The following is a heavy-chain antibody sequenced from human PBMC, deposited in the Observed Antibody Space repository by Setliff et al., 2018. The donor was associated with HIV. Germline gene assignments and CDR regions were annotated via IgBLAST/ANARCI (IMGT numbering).Heavy chain of an antibody. Sequence: ASVKVSCKASGGAFSSYALSWVRQAPGQGLEWMGWINSASGGTNYAQNFQGRVTVTRDSSASTVYMEMSSLRSEDTAMFYCARGDFDFWGQGTLVTVSS. V-gene: IGHV1-2*02. CDR2: INSASGGT. J-gene: IGHJ4*02. CDR1: GGAFSSYA. CDR3: ARGDFDF. D-gene: IGHD2-21*01.